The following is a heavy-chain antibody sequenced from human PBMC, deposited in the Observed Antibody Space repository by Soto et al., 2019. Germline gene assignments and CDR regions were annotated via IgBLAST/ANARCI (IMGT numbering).Heavy chain of an antibody. Sequence: SETLSLTCTVSGGSISSSSYYWGWIRQPPGKGLEWIGSIYYSGSTYYNPSLKSRVTISVDTSKNQFSLKLSSVTAADTAVYYCASDFLVAGGLYWGQGTLVTVSS. CDR2: IYYSGST. D-gene: IGHD3-3*01. CDR3: ASDFLVAGGLY. CDR1: GGSISSSSYY. J-gene: IGHJ4*02. V-gene: IGHV4-39*07.